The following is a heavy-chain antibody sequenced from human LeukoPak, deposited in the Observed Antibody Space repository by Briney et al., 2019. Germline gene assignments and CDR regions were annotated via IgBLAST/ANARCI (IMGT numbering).Heavy chain of an antibody. CDR2: ISSSSGYI. J-gene: IGHJ4*02. V-gene: IGHV3-21*01. Sequence: GGSLRLSCAASGFTFSAYSMNWVRQAPGKGLEWVSSISSSSGYIYYADPVKGRFTISRDNAKNSLYLQINSLRAEDTAVYYCARGPYTSVSKYFDYWGQGTLVTVSS. D-gene: IGHD6-19*01. CDR3: ARGPYTSVSKYFDY. CDR1: GFTFSAYS.